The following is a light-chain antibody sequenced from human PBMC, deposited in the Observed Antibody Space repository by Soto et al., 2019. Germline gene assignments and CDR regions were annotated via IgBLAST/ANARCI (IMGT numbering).Light chain of an antibody. Sequence: QSALPQPASVSGSPGQSITISCTGTSSGIGGYNYVSWYQQHPGKAPKLMIYEVSNRPSGVSNRFSGSKSGNTASLTNSGLQAEDEADYYCSSYTISSTLGFGGGTKVTVL. V-gene: IGLV2-14*01. CDR3: SSYTISSTLG. J-gene: IGLJ3*02. CDR1: SSGIGGYNY. CDR2: EVS.